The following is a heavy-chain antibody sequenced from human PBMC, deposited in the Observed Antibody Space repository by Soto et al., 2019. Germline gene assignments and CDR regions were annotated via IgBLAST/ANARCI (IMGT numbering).Heavy chain of an antibody. V-gene: IGHV4-34*01. J-gene: IGHJ3*01. CDR3: ARTYDTSPDGCDF. Sequence: QVQLQQWGAGLLKPSETLSLTCAVYGGSFNGYYWSWIRQPPGKSLEWIGKINHSGSTNYNPSLKSRVTVSQDKSKNQFSLNVSSVTAADTAVYYCARTYDTSPDGCDFWGQGTMFTVSS. CDR1: GGSFNGYY. CDR2: INHSGST. D-gene: IGHD3-22*01.